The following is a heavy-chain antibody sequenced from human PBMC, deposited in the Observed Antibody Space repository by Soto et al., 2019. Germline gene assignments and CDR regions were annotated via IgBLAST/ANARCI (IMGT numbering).Heavy chain of an antibody. D-gene: IGHD6-19*01. CDR1: GFSFSSYA. Sequence: QVRLVESGGGVVQPGRSLRLSCTASGFSFSSYAMYWFRQPPGKGLEWVAVISHDGINKHYADSVKGRVTVSRDNSNHSLDLPLNSLRGADTAMYYCARDMYSSDYFVKWFEPWGQGTLVTVSS. CDR3: ARDMYSSDYFVKWFEP. V-gene: IGHV3-30-3*01. J-gene: IGHJ5*02. CDR2: ISHDGINK.